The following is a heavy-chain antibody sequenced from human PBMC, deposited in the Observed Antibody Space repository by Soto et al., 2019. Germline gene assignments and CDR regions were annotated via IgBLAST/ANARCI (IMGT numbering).Heavy chain of an antibody. J-gene: IGHJ3*02. D-gene: IGHD3-3*01. V-gene: IGHV3-23*01. Sequence: EVQLLQSGGGLIQPGGSLRLSCAASGFTFSSYDMSWVRQAPGKGLEWVSAISASGTNTYYADSVKGRFTISRDNSKNTLYVQMSSVRAEDTAIDYCAKEDDAWTSWYFDIWGQGTMVTVS. CDR1: GFTFSSYD. CDR3: AKEDDAWTSWYFDI. CDR2: ISASGTNT.